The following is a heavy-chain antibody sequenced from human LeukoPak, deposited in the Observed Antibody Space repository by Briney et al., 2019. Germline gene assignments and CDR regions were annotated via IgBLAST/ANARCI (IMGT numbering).Heavy chain of an antibody. CDR1: GGSISSGGYH. Sequence: KSSETLSLTCTVSGGSISSGGYHWSCIRQHPGKGLEWIGYIYYSGSTYYNPSLKSRVTISVDTSKNQLCLKLSSVTAADTAIYYCSRESGAFCPFGYWGQGTLVIVPP. D-gene: IGHD1-26*01. CDR2: IYYSGST. J-gene: IGHJ4*02. CDR3: SRESGAFCPFGY. V-gene: IGHV4-31*03.